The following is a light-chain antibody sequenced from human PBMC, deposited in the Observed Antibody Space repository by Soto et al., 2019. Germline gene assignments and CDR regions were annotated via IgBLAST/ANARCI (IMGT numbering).Light chain of an antibody. CDR3: QQYNNWPPWT. V-gene: IGKV3-15*01. CDR1: QSVSSN. CDR2: GAS. J-gene: IGKJ1*01. Sequence: EIVMTQSPATLSVSPGERATLSCKASQSVSSNLAWYQQKPGQAPRLLIHGASTRATGIPARFSGSGSGTEFTLTISNLQSEDFAVYYCQQYNNWPPWTFGQGTKVDIK.